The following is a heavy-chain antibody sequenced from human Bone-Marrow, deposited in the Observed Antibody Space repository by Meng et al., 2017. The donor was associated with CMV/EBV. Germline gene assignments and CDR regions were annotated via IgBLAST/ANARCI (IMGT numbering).Heavy chain of an antibody. D-gene: IGHD3-10*01. J-gene: IGHJ4*02. CDR3: ARCRGSGSYYNPSDY. CDR1: GFTFDDYG. V-gene: IGHV3-20*03. Sequence: SGFTFDDYGMNWVRLVPGKGLEWVSGINWNGGSIGYADSVKGRFTISRDNAKNSLYLQMNSLRVEDTALYYCARCRGSGSYYNPSDYWGQGTLVTVSS. CDR2: INWNGGSI.